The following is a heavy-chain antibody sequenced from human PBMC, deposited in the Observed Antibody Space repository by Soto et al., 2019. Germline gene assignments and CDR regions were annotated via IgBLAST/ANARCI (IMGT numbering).Heavy chain of an antibody. CDR2: IYYRGGT. J-gene: IGHJ4*02. V-gene: IGHV4-31*03. Sequence: VQLQESGPGLVKPSQTLSLTCTVSGGSIRSGGYFWRRVRQQPGKGLEWIGHIYYRGGTSYNPSLASRVAMSVDTSKNEFTLKVNSVTAADTAIYYCARFAKEENPKLESWYAFDFWGRGTLVTVSS. CDR1: GGSIRSGGYF. D-gene: IGHD6-13*01. CDR3: ARFAKEENPKLESWYAFDF.